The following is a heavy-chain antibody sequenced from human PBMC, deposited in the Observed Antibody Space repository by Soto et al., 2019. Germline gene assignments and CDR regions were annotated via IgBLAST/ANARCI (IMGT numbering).Heavy chain of an antibody. J-gene: IGHJ4*02. CDR1: GFTFSSYA. CDR2: ISYDGSNK. D-gene: IGHD3-16*01. CDR3: ARDQSEGPLGLDFDY. V-gene: IGHV3-30-3*01. Sequence: QVQLVESGGGVVQPGRSLRLSCAASGFTFSSYAMHWVRQAPGKGLEWVAVISYDGSNKYYADSVKGRFTISRDNSKNTPYLQMNSLRAEDTAVYYCARDQSEGPLGLDFDYWGQGTLVTVSS.